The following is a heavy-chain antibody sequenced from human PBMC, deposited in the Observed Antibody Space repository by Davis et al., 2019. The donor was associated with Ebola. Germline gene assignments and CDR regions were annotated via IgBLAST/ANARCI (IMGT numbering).Heavy chain of an antibody. CDR1: GFTFSSYS. V-gene: IGHV3-7*01. J-gene: IGHJ6*02. D-gene: IGHD4-23*01. Sequence: GESLKISCAASGFTFSSYSMNRVRQAPGKGLEWVANIKQDGSEKYYVDSVKGRFTISRDNAKNSLYLQMNSLRAEDTAVYYCARGRGGKSRYDMDVWGQGTTVTVSS. CDR3: ARGRGGKSRYDMDV. CDR2: IKQDGSEK.